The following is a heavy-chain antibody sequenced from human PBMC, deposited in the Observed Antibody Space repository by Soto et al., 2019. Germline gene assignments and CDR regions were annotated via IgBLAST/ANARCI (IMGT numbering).Heavy chain of an antibody. CDR3: ARTTSVFNY. D-gene: IGHD1-1*01. CDR2: TYYRSKWYN. V-gene: IGHV6-1*01. Sequence: PSQTLSLTCAISGDSVSSKSAAWNWIRQSPARGLEWLGRTYYRSKWYNEYAVAVKGLITVNPDTSKNQFSLQLSSVTPEDTAVYYCARTTSVFNYGGQGTQVTVSS. J-gene: IGHJ4*02. CDR1: GDSVSSKSAA.